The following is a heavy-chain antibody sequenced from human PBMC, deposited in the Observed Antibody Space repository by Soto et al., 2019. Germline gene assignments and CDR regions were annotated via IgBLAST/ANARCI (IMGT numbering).Heavy chain of an antibody. CDR1: GFTFSSYW. CDR3: ARDLMPGAYYDFWSGRNYGMDV. D-gene: IGHD3-3*01. Sequence: GSLRLSCAASGFTFSSYWMHWVRQAPGKGLVWVSRINSDGSSTSYADSVKGRFTISRDNAKNTLYLQMNSLRAEDTAVYYCARDLMPGAYYDFWSGRNYGMDVWGQGTTVTVSS. CDR2: INSDGSST. J-gene: IGHJ6*02. V-gene: IGHV3-74*01.